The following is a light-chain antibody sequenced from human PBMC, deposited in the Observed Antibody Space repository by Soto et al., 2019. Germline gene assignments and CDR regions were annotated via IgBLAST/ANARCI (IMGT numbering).Light chain of an antibody. J-gene: IGKJ4*01. V-gene: IGKV1-5*01. Sequence: DIQMTQSRPTLSASVGYRFTITCRASHSISGWLAWYQQKKGKAPKLLIYDASSLVSGVPSRFSGSEYGTEFNLTISSLQPDDFATYYCQHYDTYSLAFGGGTKVDIK. CDR3: QHYDTYSLA. CDR1: HSISGW. CDR2: DAS.